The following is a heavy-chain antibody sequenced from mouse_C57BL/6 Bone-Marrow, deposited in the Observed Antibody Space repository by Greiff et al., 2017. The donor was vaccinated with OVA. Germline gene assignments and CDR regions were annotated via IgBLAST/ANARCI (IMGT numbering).Heavy chain of an antibody. CDR3: ARYSFDY. Sequence: QVQLQQSGPELVKPGASVKISCKASGYAFSSSWMNWVKQRPGKGLEWIGRIYPGDGDTNYNGKFKGKATLTADKSSSTAYMQLSSLTSEDSAVSFCARYSFDYWGQATTLTVSS. D-gene: IGHD2-12*01. J-gene: IGHJ2*01. CDR1: GYAFSSSW. V-gene: IGHV1-82*01. CDR2: IYPGDGDT.